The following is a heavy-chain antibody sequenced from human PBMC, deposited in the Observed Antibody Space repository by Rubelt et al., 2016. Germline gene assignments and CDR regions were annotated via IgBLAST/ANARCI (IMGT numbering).Heavy chain of an antibody. CDR1: GGSISSYH. CDR2: IYYSGST. CDR3: ARRASNSLGFDYGMDV. V-gene: IGHV4-59*08. Sequence: QVQLQESGPGLVKPSETLSLTCTVSGGSISSYHWSWIRQPPGKGLEWIGYIYYSGSTNYNPSLKSRVTISVATSKNQFSLKLSSVTAADTAVYYGARRASNSLGFDYGMDVWGQGTTVTVSS. D-gene: IGHD3-10*01. J-gene: IGHJ6*02.